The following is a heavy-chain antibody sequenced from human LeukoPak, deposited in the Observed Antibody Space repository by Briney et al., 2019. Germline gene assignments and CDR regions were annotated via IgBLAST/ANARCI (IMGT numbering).Heavy chain of an antibody. CDR2: IRYDGSNK. Sequence: PGGSLRLSCAASGFTFSSYGMHWVRQAPGKGLEWVAFIRYDGSNKYYADSVKGRFTISRDNSKNTLYLQMNSLRAEDTAVYYCAKGYSYGYRPDHFDYWGQGTLVTVSS. J-gene: IGHJ4*02. CDR1: GFTFSSYG. D-gene: IGHD5-18*01. CDR3: AKGYSYGYRPDHFDY. V-gene: IGHV3-30*02.